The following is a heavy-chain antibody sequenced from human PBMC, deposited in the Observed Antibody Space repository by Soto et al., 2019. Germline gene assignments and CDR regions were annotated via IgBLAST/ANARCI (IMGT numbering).Heavy chain of an antibody. V-gene: IGHV4-30-4*01. D-gene: IGHD6-6*01. J-gene: IGHJ6*02. CDR3: ARGAAQNGYYYYYGMDV. CDR1: GGSISSGDYY. CDR2: IYYHGST. Sequence: QVQLQESGPGLVKPSQTLSLTCTVSGGSISSGDYYWSWIRQPPGKGLEWVGYIYYHGSTYYNSSLKGRLTILVDTSKNQFSLKLSSVTAADTAVYYCARGAAQNGYYYYYGMDVWGQGTTVTVSS.